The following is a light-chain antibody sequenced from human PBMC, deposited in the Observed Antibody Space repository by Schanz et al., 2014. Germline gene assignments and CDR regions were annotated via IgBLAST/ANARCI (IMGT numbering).Light chain of an antibody. V-gene: IGKV3-11*01. Sequence: EVVLTQSPATLSLSPGERATLSCRASQIVSNDFAWYQQKPGQAPRLLIYDVSNRATGIPARFSGSGSRTDFTLTISSLEPEDFAVYYCQQRDNWGLTFGGGTRVEIK. J-gene: IGKJ4*01. CDR2: DVS. CDR3: QQRDNWGLT. CDR1: QIVSND.